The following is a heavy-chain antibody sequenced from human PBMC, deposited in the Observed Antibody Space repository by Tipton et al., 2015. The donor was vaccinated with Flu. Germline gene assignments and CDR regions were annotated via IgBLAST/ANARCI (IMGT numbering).Heavy chain of an antibody. CDR3: ARAKSPGYYYDSSEGAYFDY. D-gene: IGHD3-22*01. CDR2: IYHSGST. V-gene: IGHV4-4*02. CDR1: GGSISSSNW. Sequence: TLSLTCAVSGGSISSSNWWSWVRQPPGKGLEWIGEIYHSGSTNYNPSLKSRVTISVDKSKNQFSLKLSSVTAADTAAYYCARAKSPGYYYDSSEGAYFDYWGQGTLVTVSS. J-gene: IGHJ4*02.